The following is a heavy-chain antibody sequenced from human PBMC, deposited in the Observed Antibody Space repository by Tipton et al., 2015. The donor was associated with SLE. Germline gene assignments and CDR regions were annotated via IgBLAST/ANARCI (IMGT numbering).Heavy chain of an antibody. CDR1: GYSISSGYY. V-gene: IGHV4-38-2*02. CDR3: AREATAIEVRYYYHYYMDV. D-gene: IGHD5-18*01. Sequence: TLSLTCAVSGYSISSGYYWGWIRQPPGKGLEWVAGISHTGTTFYNPSLKSRATISVDTSKNQFSLKLSSVTAADTAVYYCAREATAIEVRYYYHYYMDVWGKGTTVTISS. CDR2: ISHTGTT. J-gene: IGHJ6*03.